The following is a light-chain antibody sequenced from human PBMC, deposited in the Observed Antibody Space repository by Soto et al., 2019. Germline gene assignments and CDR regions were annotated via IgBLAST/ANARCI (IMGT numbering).Light chain of an antibody. CDR1: QGIRNE. CDR2: AAS. J-gene: IGKJ5*01. Sequence: DIQMTQSPSSLSASVGDRVTITCRASQGIRNELGWYQQKPGEAPKRLIYAASSLQSGVPSRFSGTGFGTDFTLTISSLQPEDFAVYYCQQYGSSPLITFGQGTRLEIK. CDR3: QQYGSSPLIT. V-gene: IGKV1-17*01.